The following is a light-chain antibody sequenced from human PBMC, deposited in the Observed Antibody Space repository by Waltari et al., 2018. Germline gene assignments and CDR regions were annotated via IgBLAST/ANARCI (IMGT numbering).Light chain of an antibody. CDR2: GAS. CDR3: QQYNSYPPT. J-gene: IGKJ4*01. V-gene: IGKV1-16*01. CDR1: HGISYY. Sequence: DIRLTQSPSSLSASVGDRVTITCRASHGISYYLAWFQQRPGKAPKPLIFGASSLQSGVPWRFSGGGSETFFTLTINDLPPEDFATYYCQQYNSYPPTFGGGTRV.